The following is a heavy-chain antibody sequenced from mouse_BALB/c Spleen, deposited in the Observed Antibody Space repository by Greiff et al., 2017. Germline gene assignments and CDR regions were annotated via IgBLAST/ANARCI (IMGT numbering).Heavy chain of an antibody. D-gene: IGHD1-1*01. CDR2: INPNNGGT. J-gene: IGHJ3*01. V-gene: IGHV1-18*01. CDR1: GYTFTDYN. CDR3: ARWGCSSSYAFDY. Sequence: VQLKQSGPELVKPGASVKIPCKASGYTFTDYNMDWVKQSHGKSLEWIGDINPNNGGTIYNQKFKGKATLTVDKSSSTAYMELRSLTSEDTAVYDCARWGCSSSYAFDYWGQGTLVTVSA.